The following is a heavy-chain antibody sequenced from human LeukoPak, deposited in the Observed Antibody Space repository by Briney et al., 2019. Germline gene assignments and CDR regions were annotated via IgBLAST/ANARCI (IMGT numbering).Heavy chain of an antibody. J-gene: IGHJ4*02. CDR1: GDSSSSGVSC. Sequence: SETLSLTCTVSGDSSSSGVSCWSWIRLLPGKGLEWIGHIYNSGSSLCNPSLKSRVIISEDTSRNQFSLKLNSVTAADTAVYFCARGRGYGYGIDYWGQGTLVTVSS. CDR2: IYNSGSS. CDR3: ARGRGYGYGIDY. V-gene: IGHV4-31*03. D-gene: IGHD5-18*01.